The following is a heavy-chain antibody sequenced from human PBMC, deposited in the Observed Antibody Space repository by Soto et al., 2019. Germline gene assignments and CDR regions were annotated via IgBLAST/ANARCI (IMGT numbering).Heavy chain of an antibody. J-gene: IGHJ6*03. CDR1: GFTVNSNY. CDR3: AGRGGPGDYFYMDV. V-gene: IGHV3-66*01. D-gene: IGHD3-10*01. CDR2: IYIGGRT. Sequence: EVQLVESGGGLVQPGGSLRLSCAASGFTVNSNYMSWVRQAPGKGLEWVSVIYIGGRTYYADSVKGRFTISRDSSKNTLYLQMNSLRTEDTAVYYCAGRGGPGDYFYMDVWGKGTTVTVPS.